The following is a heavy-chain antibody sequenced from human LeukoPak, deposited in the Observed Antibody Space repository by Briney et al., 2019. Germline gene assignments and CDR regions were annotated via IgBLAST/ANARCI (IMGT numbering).Heavy chain of an antibody. D-gene: IGHD1-14*01. V-gene: IGHV3-7*03. J-gene: IGHJ3*02. CDR2: IRQDGNEK. Sequence: GGSLRLSCAVSGFTFSNYWMSWVRQAPGKGLEWVANIRQDGNEKYYVDSVKGRFTISRDNAKNSLYLQMNSLRAEDTALYYCARDVLVAGATGTFDIWGQGTLVTVSS. CDR1: GFTFSNYW. CDR3: ARDVLVAGATGTFDI.